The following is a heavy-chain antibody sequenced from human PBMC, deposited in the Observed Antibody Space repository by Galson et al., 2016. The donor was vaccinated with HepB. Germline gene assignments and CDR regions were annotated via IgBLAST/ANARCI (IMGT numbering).Heavy chain of an antibody. CDR1: GGSISSSRFY. CDR3: ARDMGEEWELLGFDK. Sequence: SETLSLTCTVSGGSISSSRFYWGWIRQPPGKGLEWIGIIYFTGSTDYNPSLKSRVTMSVDTSKNQFSLNLTSVTAADTAVYYCARDMGEEWELLGFDKWGQGTLVTVSS. J-gene: IGHJ4*02. D-gene: IGHD1-26*01. V-gene: IGHV4-39*07. CDR2: IYFTGST.